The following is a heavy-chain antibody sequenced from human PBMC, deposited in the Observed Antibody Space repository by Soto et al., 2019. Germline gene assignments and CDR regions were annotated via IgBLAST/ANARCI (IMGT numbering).Heavy chain of an antibody. Sequence: EVQLVESGGGLVKPGGSLRLSCAASGFTFSNAWMNWVRQAPGKGLEWVGRIKSKTDGGTTDYAAPVKGRFTISRDDSKNTLYLQMNSLKTVDTAVYYRTTHSITMTAVVITDSFHIWGQGTMVTVSS. J-gene: IGHJ3*02. V-gene: IGHV3-15*07. D-gene: IGHD3-22*01. CDR1: GFTFSNAW. CDR3: TTHSITMTAVVITDSFHI. CDR2: IKSKTDGGTT.